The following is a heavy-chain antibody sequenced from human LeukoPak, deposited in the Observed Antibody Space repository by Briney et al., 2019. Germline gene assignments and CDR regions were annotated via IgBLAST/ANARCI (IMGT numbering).Heavy chain of an antibody. D-gene: IGHD3-22*01. V-gene: IGHV4-59*01. CDR3: ASYSYYYDSSGYFDY. J-gene: IGHJ4*02. Sequence: SGTLSLTCTVSGGSISSYYWSWIRQPPGRGLEWIGYIYYSGSTNYNPSLKSRVTISVDTSKNQFSLKLSSVTAADTAVYYCASYSYYYDSSGYFDYWGQGTLVTVSS. CDR1: GGSISSYY. CDR2: IYYSGST.